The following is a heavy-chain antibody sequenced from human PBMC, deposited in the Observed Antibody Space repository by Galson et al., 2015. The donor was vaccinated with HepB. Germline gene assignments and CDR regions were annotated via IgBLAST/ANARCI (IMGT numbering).Heavy chain of an antibody. CDR3: ARAVSGEPNLQYFFY. V-gene: IGHV1-18*01. J-gene: IGHJ1*01. CDR2: ISAYNGNT. D-gene: IGHD1-14*01. Sequence: SVKVSCKASGYTFTSYGISWVRLAPGQGLEWMGWISAYNGNTNYAQKLQGRVTMTTDTSTSTAYMEMSSLRSEDTAVYYCARAVSGEPNLQYFFYWGQGTLVTVSS. CDR1: GYTFTSYG.